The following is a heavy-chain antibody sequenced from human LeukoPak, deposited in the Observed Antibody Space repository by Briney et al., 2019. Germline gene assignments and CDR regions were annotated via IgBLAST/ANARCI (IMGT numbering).Heavy chain of an antibody. D-gene: IGHD2-2*01. J-gene: IGHJ4*02. Sequence: PGGSLRLSCAASGFTFDDYGMSWVRQAPGKGLEWVSGINWNGGSTGYADSVKGRFTISRDNAKNSLYLQMNSLRAEDTALYYCARGGYCSSTSCYDLDYWGQGTLVTVSS. CDR3: ARGGYCSSTSCYDLDY. V-gene: IGHV3-20*04. CDR2: INWNGGST. CDR1: GFTFDDYG.